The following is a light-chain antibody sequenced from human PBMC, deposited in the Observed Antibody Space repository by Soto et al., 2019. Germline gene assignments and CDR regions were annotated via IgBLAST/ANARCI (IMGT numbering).Light chain of an antibody. CDR3: QQYNNWPPDT. CDR1: QSVSTN. Sequence: EIVLTQSPATLSLSPGERATLSCGASQSVSTNYLAWYQQKPGLAPRLLIYDASTRATGIPARFSGSGSGTEFTLTISSLQSEDFAVYYCQQYNNWPPDTFGQGTRLEIK. CDR2: DAS. J-gene: IGKJ5*01. V-gene: IGKV3-15*01.